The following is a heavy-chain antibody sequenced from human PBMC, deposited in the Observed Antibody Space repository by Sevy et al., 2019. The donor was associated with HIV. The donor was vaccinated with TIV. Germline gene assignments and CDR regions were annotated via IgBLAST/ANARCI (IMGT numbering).Heavy chain of an antibody. V-gene: IGHV4-34*01. CDR3: ARGSEGVIPPPVLVLGPWRKYWYFDL. J-gene: IGHJ2*01. CDR1: VGSFSGYY. Sequence: SETLSLTCAVYVGSFSGYYWTWIRQSPGKGLEWIGEINPSGSTNYNPSFKSRVTIALDTPKNKFSLKLSSVTAADTAVYYCARGSEGVIPPPVLVLGPWRKYWYFDLWGRDTLVTVSS. D-gene: IGHD3-10*01. CDR2: INPSGST.